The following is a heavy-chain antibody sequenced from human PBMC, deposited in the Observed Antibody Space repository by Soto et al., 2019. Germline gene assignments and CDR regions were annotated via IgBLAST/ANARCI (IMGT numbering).Heavy chain of an antibody. Sequence: SETLSLTCAVYGGSFSGYYWSWIRQPPGKGLEWIGEINHSGSTNYNPSLKSRVTISVDTSKNQFSLKLSSVTAADTAVYYCARDLLGFGGHGRAVRAHGTTVPV. CDR1: GGSFSGYY. CDR2: INHSGST. J-gene: IGHJ6*02. V-gene: IGHV4-34*01. CDR3: ARDLLGFGGHGRAV. D-gene: IGHD3-10*01.